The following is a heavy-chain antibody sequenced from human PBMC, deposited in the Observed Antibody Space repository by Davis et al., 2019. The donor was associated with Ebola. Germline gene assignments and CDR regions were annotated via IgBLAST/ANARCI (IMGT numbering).Heavy chain of an antibody. J-gene: IGHJ6*01. V-gene: IGHV3-23*01. CDR2: ITGSGGST. Sequence: GESLKTSCAASGFTFSSYAMSWVRQAPGKGLEWVSAITGSGGSTYYADSVKGRFTISRDNSKNTLYLQMNSLRAEDTAVYYCAKVDYYDGRGYLAGYYYCYDMEVGGKGPRSPSPQ. CDR3: AKVDYYDGRGYLAGYYYCYDMEV. D-gene: IGHD3-22*01. CDR1: GFTFSSYA.